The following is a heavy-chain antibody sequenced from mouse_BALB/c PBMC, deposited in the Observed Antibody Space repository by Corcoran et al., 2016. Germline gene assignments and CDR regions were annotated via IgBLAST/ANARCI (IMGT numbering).Heavy chain of an antibody. J-gene: IGHJ2*01. D-gene: IGHD1-2*01. V-gene: IGHV9-3-1*01. CDR1: GYTFTNYG. CDR2: INTYTGEP. Sequence: QIQLVQSGPELKKPGETVKISCKASGYTFTNYGMNWVKQAPGKGLKWMGWINTYTGEPTYADDFKGRFAFSLETSASTAYLQINNLKNEDTATYFCARQDYGYYFDYWGQGTTHTVSS. CDR3: ARQDYGYYFDY.